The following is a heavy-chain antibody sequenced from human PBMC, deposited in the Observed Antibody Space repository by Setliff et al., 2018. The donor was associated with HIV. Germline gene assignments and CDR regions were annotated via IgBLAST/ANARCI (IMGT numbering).Heavy chain of an antibody. CDR1: GGSISNYY. CDR3: VRDAEGVAAGAIYFYMDV. D-gene: IGHD2-8*01. Sequence: PSETLSLTCTVSGGSISNYYWSWIRQPPGKGLEWIGYIYTSGSTNYNPSLKSRVTISVDTSKNQFSLKMNSATAADTALYYCVRDAEGVAAGAIYFYMDVWGKGTTVTVSS. CDR2: IYTSGST. J-gene: IGHJ6*03. V-gene: IGHV4-4*09.